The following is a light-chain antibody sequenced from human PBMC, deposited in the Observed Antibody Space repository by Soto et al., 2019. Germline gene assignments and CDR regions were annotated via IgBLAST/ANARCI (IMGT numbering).Light chain of an antibody. CDR3: SSYTTADTVI. Sequence: QSALTQPASMSGSPGPSITISCTGTSSDIGGYNFVSWYQRHPGKGPKLLIFDVNFRPSGVSNRFSGSKSENTASLTISGLQPEDEADYYCSSYTTADTVIFGGGTKLTVL. J-gene: IGLJ2*01. V-gene: IGLV2-14*03. CDR1: SSDIGGYNF. CDR2: DVN.